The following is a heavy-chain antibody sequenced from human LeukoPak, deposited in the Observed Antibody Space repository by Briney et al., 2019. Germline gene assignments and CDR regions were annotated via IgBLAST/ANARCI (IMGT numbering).Heavy chain of an antibody. Sequence: SETLSLTCTVSGGSISSYHWSWIRQPSGKGLEWIGYIYYSGSTNYNPSLKSRVTISVDTSKNQFSLKLSSVTAADTAVYYCARESPSTGSSFDYWGQGTLVTVSS. CDR3: ARESPSTGSSFDY. D-gene: IGHD3-10*01. CDR1: GGSISSYH. V-gene: IGHV4-59*01. CDR2: IYYSGST. J-gene: IGHJ4*02.